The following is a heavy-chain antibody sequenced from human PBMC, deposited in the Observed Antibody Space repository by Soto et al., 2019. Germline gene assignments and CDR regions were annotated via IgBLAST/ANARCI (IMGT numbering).Heavy chain of an antibody. J-gene: IGHJ5*02. CDR2: VSSISSIT. CDR1: GFTFSDYY. CDR3: VKNSAWFNT. D-gene: IGHD3-10*01. V-gene: IGHV3-11*01. Sequence: GGSLSLSCKTSGFTFSDYYMTWSRQAPGKGLEWISYVSSISSITSYADSVKGRFTTSRDNSRNTVYLQMNTLRGDDTALYYCVKNSAWFNTWGQGALVTV.